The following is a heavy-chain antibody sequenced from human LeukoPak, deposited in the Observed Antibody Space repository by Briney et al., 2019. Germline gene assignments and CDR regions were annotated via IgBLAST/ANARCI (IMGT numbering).Heavy chain of an antibody. CDR1: GGSFSGYY. J-gene: IGHJ6*02. CDR3: TSCRPYYYYGMDV. V-gene: IGHV4-34*01. D-gene: IGHD6-6*01. Sequence: PSETLSLTCAVYGGSFSGYYWSWIRQPPGKGLEWIGEINHSGSTNYNPSLKSRVTISVDTSKSQFSLKLSSVTAADTAVYYCTSCRPYYYYGMDVWGQGTTVTVSS. CDR2: INHSGST.